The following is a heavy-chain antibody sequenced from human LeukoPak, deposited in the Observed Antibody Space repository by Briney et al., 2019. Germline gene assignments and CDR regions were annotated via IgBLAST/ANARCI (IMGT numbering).Heavy chain of an antibody. D-gene: IGHD2-2*01. Sequence: PSETLSLTCTVSGGSISSYYWSWIRQPPGKGLEWIGYIYTSGSTNYNPSLKSRVTISVDTSKNQFSLKLSSVTAADTAVYYCARVGYCSSTSFCRWGLERLYYYYYYMDVWGKGTTVTVSS. CDR3: ARVGYCSSTSFCRWGLERLYYYYYYMDV. CDR2: IYTSGST. CDR1: GGSISSYY. V-gene: IGHV4-4*09. J-gene: IGHJ6*03.